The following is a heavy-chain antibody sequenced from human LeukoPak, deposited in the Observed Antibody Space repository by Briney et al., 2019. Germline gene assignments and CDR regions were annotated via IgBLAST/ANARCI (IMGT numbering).Heavy chain of an antibody. CDR3: ARGYYYDSSGSWPDY. V-gene: IGHV1-2*02. CDR2: INPNSGGT. Sequence: ASVKVSCKASVYTFTGYYMHWVRQAPGQGLEWMGWINPNSGGTNYAQKFQGRVTMTRDTSISTAYMELSRLRSDDTAVYYCARGYYYDSSGSWPDYWGQGTLVTVSS. CDR1: VYTFTGYY. J-gene: IGHJ4*02. D-gene: IGHD3-22*01.